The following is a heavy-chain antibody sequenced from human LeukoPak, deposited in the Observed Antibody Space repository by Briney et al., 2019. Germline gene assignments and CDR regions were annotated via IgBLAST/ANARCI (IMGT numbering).Heavy chain of an antibody. Sequence: GGSLRLSCAASGFTFSSYEMNWVRQAPGKGLEWVSSITPSGSYIYYATSVKGRFTISRDNAKNSLYLQMNSLRAEDTAVYYCARDFSSGSIWGQGIMVTVSS. CDR2: ITPSGSYI. CDR1: GFTFSSYE. CDR3: ARDFSSGSI. V-gene: IGHV3-21*01. D-gene: IGHD6-25*01. J-gene: IGHJ3*02.